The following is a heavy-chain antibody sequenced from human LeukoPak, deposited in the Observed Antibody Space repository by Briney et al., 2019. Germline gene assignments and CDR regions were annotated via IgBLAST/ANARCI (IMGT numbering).Heavy chain of an antibody. J-gene: IGHJ4*02. CDR1: GGSISSGGYS. CDR3: ARQGDYGDY. CDR2: IYYSGST. Sequence: PSETLSLTCAVSGGSISSGGYSWSWIRQPPGKGLEWIGSIYYSGSTYYNPSLKSRVTISVDTSKNQFSLKLSSVTAADTAVYYCARQGDYGDYWGQGTLVTVSS. V-gene: IGHV4-30-2*03.